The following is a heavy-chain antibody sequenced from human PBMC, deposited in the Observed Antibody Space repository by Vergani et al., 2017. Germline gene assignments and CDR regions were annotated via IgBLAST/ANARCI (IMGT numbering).Heavy chain of an antibody. CDR1: GGSISSSSYY. J-gene: IGHJ5*02. CDR3: ARGGRNWFDP. Sequence: QLQLQESGPGLVKPSETLSLTCTVSGGSISSSSYYWGWIRQPPGKGLEWIGSIYTSGSTNYNPSLKSRVTMSVDTSKNQFSLQLSSVTAADTAVYYCARGGRNWFDPWGQGTLVTVSS. V-gene: IGHV4-39*07. D-gene: IGHD3-16*01. CDR2: IYTSGST.